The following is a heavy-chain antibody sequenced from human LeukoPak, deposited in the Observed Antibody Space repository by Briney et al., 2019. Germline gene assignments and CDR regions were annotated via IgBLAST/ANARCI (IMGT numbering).Heavy chain of an antibody. CDR2: IKPDGTTK. J-gene: IGHJ4*02. D-gene: IGHD6-13*01. Sequence: GGSLRLSCAASGFPFSSYSMTWVRQAPGKGLEWVANIKPDGTTKFYVDSVKGRFTISRDNALNSLYLQMNSLRAEDTAIYYCARSIPYGTTWYGRSDYWGQGTLVSVSS. V-gene: IGHV3-7*03. CDR3: ARSIPYGTTWYGRSDY. CDR1: GFPFSSYS.